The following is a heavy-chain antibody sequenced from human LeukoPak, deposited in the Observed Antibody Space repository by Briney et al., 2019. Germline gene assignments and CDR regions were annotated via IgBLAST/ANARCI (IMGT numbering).Heavy chain of an antibody. J-gene: IGHJ4*02. Sequence: ASVTVSCTVSGYTLTELSMHWVRQAPGKGLEWMGGFDPEDGETIYAQKFQGRVTMTEDTSTDTAYMELSSLRSEDTAVYYCATVGIQLWSGKGGYFDYWGQGTLVTVSS. V-gene: IGHV1-24*01. CDR1: GYTLTELS. CDR2: FDPEDGET. CDR3: ATVGIQLWSGKGGYFDY. D-gene: IGHD5-18*01.